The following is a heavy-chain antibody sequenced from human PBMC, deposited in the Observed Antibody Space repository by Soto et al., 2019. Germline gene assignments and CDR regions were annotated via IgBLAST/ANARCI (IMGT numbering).Heavy chain of an antibody. J-gene: IGHJ6*02. CDR3: ARDEEITIFGVVTDYGMDV. Sequence: QVQLVQSGAEVKKPGASVKVSCKASGYTFTSDGISWVRQAPGQGLEWMGWISAYNGNTNYAQKLQGRVTMTTDTSTSTAYMELRSLRSDDTAVYYCARDEEITIFGVVTDYGMDVWGQRTTVTVSS. CDR1: GYTFTSDG. CDR2: ISAYNGNT. D-gene: IGHD3-3*01. V-gene: IGHV1-18*01.